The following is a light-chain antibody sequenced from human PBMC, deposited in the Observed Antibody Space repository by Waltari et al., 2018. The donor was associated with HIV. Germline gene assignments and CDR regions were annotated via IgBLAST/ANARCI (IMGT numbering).Light chain of an antibody. CDR3: AAWDDSLNGRYV. CDR1: SSNIARNA. V-gene: IGLV1-44*01. CDR2: ATN. J-gene: IGLJ1*01. Sequence: QSGLTQPPSVSGPPGQRVTISCSGSSSNIARNAVPWYQHFPATAPQLLIYATNQRSSGVPDRFSGSKSGTSASLAISGLQSEDEADYYCAAWDDSLNGRYVFGTGTKVTVL.